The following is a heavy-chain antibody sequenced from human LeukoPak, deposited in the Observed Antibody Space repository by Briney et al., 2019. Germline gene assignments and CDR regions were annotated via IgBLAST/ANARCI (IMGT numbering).Heavy chain of an antibody. D-gene: IGHD3-22*01. Sequence: SQTLSLTCTVSGGSISSGDYYWSWIRQPPGKGLEWIGYIYYSGSTYYNPSLKSRVTISIDTSKNQFSLKLSSVTAADTAVYYCARRYYYDSSGYLYYLDYWGQGTLVTVSS. CDR3: ARRYYYDSSGYLYYLDY. CDR1: GGSISSGDYY. V-gene: IGHV4-30-4*01. CDR2: IYYSGST. J-gene: IGHJ4*02.